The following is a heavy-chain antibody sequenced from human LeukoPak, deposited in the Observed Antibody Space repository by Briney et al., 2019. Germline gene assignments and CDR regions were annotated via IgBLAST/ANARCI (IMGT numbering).Heavy chain of an antibody. D-gene: IGHD2-15*01. J-gene: IGHJ4*02. CDR3: AKCSGGSYYHSDDY. V-gene: IGHV3-21*01. Sequence: PGGSLRLSCAASGFTFSSYSMNWVRQAPGKGLEWVSSISSSSSYIYYVDSVKGRFTISRDNAKKSLYLQMNSLRAEDTAVYYCAKCSGGSYYHSDDYWGQGTLVTVSS. CDR1: GFTFSSYS. CDR2: ISSSSSYI.